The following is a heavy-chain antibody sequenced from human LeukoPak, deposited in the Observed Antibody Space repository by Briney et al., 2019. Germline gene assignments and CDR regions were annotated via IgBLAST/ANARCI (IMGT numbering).Heavy chain of an antibody. CDR2: IYSSGHT. V-gene: IGHV4-59*08. J-gene: IGHJ4*02. D-gene: IGHD1-26*01. CDR3: ARHGRVGITNFDY. Sequence: SETLSLTCTVSGGSISSYYWSWIRQPPGKGLEWIGYIYSSGHTDYNPSLKSRPAMSVDTSKNQFSLRLSSVTAADTAVYYCARHGRVGITNFDYWGQGTLVTVSS. CDR1: GGSISSYY.